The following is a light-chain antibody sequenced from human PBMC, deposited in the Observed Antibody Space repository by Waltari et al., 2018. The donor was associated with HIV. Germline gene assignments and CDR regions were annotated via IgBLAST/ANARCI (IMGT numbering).Light chain of an antibody. Sequence: DIQMTQSPPSLSASVGARVTITCRATESITHWLAWYQQKPGKAPHLLISMAYNLEEGVPSRFRGSGSGTECTLTITSLQPDDFATYYCRQYLGNSRTFGQGTRV. J-gene: IGKJ1*01. CDR1: ESITHW. CDR2: MAY. CDR3: RQYLGNSRT. V-gene: IGKV1-5*03.